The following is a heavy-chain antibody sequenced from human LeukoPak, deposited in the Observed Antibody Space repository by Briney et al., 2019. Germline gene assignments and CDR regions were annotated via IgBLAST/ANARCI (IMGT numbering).Heavy chain of an antibody. D-gene: IGHD2-15*01. Sequence: GGSLRLSCAASGLILSSYHMSWVRQAPGKGLEWVANIKQDGSEKYYVDSVKGRFTISRDNAKNSLYLQMNSLRAEDTAVYYCARVPYCSGGSCYSGAFDIWGQGTMVTVSS. CDR2: IKQDGSEK. V-gene: IGHV3-7*01. CDR1: GLILSSYH. CDR3: ARVPYCSGGSCYSGAFDI. J-gene: IGHJ3*02.